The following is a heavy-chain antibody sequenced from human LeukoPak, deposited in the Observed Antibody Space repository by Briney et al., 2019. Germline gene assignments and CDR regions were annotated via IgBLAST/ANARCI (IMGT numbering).Heavy chain of an antibody. Sequence: SETLSLTCTVSGYSISSGYYWGWIRQPPGKGLEWIGSIYHSGSTYYNPSLKSRVTISVDTSKNQFSLKLSSVTAADTAVYYCARDSTIAARPDFDYWGQGTLVTVSS. D-gene: IGHD6-6*01. CDR2: IYHSGST. V-gene: IGHV4-38-2*02. J-gene: IGHJ4*02. CDR3: ARDSTIAARPDFDY. CDR1: GYSISSGYY.